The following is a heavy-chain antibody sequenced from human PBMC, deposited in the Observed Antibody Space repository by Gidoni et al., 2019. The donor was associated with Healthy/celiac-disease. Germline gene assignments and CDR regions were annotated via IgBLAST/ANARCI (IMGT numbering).Heavy chain of an antibody. CDR2: INHSGST. Sequence: QVQLQQWGAGLLKPSETLSLTCAVYGGSFSGYYWSWIRQPPGKGLEWIGEINHSGSTNYTPSLKSRVTISVDTSKNQFSLKLSSVTAADTAVYYCARGGDYGSGSYYGDYYYGMDVWGQGTTVTVSS. CDR3: ARGGDYGSGSYYGDYYYGMDV. D-gene: IGHD3-10*01. J-gene: IGHJ6*02. V-gene: IGHV4-34*01. CDR1: GGSFSGYY.